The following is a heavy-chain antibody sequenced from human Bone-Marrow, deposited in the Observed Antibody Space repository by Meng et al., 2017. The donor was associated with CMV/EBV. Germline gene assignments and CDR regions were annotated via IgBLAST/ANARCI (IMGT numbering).Heavy chain of an antibody. Sequence: SGPTLVKPTQTLTLTCTFAGFSLSTTGMRVSWIRQPPSKDLEWLARIDWDDDKFYSTSLKTRLTISKDTSKNHVVLTMTNMDPVDTATYYCARMGRSGTFDYWGQGTLVTFSS. V-gene: IGHV2-70D*14. CDR1: GFSLSTTGMR. J-gene: IGHJ4*02. CDR2: IDWDDDK. CDR3: ARMGRSGTFDY. D-gene: IGHD1-1*01.